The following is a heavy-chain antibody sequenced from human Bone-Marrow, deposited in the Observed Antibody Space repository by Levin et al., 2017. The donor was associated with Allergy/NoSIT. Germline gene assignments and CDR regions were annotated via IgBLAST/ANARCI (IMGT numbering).Heavy chain of an antibody. CDR1: GFTVSSNY. CDR3: ARALGEYGDYGNDY. V-gene: IGHV3-53*01. Sequence: GGSLRLSCAASGFTVSSNYMSWVRQAPGKGLEWVSVIYSGGSTYYADSVKGRFTISRDNSKNTLYLQMNSLRAEDTAVYYCARALGEYGDYGNDYWGQGTLVTVSS. J-gene: IGHJ4*02. D-gene: IGHD4-17*01. CDR2: IYSGGST.